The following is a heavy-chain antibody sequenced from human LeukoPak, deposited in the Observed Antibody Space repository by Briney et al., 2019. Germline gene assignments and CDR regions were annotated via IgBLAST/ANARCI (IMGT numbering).Heavy chain of an antibody. CDR2: IGFDGGTT. J-gene: IGHJ4*02. V-gene: IGHV3-23*01. D-gene: IGHD6-19*01. Sequence: GGSLRLFCAASGFTFSSTSMRWLRKAPGEGVEWVSSIGFDGGTTYYAASVKGRFTISRDSSKNTVYLQMNSLRAEDTALYYCSKDKFERGSGWVSGYWGQGTLVTVSS. CDR3: SKDKFERGSGWVSGY. CDR1: GFTFSSTS.